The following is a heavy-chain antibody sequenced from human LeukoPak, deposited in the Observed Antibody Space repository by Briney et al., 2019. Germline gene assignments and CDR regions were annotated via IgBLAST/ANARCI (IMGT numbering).Heavy chain of an antibody. J-gene: IGHJ6*03. D-gene: IGHD5-12*01. CDR2: ISAYNGNT. CDR1: GYTFTSYG. Sequence: GASVKVSCKASGYTFTSYGISWVRQAPGQGLEWMGWISAYNGNTNYAQKLQGRVTTTTDTSTSTAYMELRSLRSDDTAVYYCARWGVVATIWDLGYYYYMDVWGKGTTVTISS. CDR3: ARWGVVATIWDLGYYYYMDV. V-gene: IGHV1-18*01.